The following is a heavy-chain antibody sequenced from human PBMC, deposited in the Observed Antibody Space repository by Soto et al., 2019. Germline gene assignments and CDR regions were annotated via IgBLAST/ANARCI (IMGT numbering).Heavy chain of an antibody. J-gene: IGHJ5*02. CDR2: MSYDGART. V-gene: IGHV3-30-3*01. CDR1: GFTFTSFT. CDR3: ARDRPYGDPNWFDP. D-gene: IGHD4-17*01. Sequence: QVQLVESGGGVVQPGGSLSLSCATSGFTFTSFTMHWVRQAPGKGLEWIAVMSYDGARTDYADAVKGQFTISRDTSNNTMNPHMNNLRPDDTAIYYCARDRPYGDPNWFDPWGQGTLVTVSS.